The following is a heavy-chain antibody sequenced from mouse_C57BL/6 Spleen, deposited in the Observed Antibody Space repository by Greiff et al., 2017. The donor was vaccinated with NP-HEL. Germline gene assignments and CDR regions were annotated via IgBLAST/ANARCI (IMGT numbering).Heavy chain of an antibody. Sequence: QVQLQQPGAELVKPGASVKLSCKASGYTFTSYWMQWVKQRPGQGLEWIGEIDPSDSYTNYNQKFKGKATLTVDTSSSTAYMPLSSLTSEDSAVYYCANVLLRGYAMVYWGKGTSVTVSS. J-gene: IGHJ4*01. D-gene: IGHD1-1*01. CDR3: ANVLLRGYAMVY. CDR2: IDPSDSYT. CDR1: GYTFTSYW. V-gene: IGHV1-50*01.